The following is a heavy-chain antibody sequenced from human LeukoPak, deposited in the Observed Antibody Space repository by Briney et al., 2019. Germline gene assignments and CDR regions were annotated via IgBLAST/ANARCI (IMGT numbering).Heavy chain of an antibody. J-gene: IGHJ3*02. CDR3: ARGGVQLWLDHDAFDI. CDR2: IKQDGSEK. V-gene: IGHV3-7*03. Sequence: PGGSLRLSCAASGFTFSSYWMSWVRQAPGTGLEWVANIKQDGSEKYYVDSVKGRFTISGDNAKNSLYLQMNSLRAEDTAVYYCARGGVQLWLDHDAFDIWGQGTMVTVSS. CDR1: GFTFSSYW. D-gene: IGHD5-18*01.